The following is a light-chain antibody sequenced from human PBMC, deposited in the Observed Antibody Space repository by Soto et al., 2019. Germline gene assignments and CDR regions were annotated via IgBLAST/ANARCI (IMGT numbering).Light chain of an antibody. CDR3: CSYAGSYTWV. J-gene: IGLJ3*02. V-gene: IGLV2-11*01. CDR2: DVD. Sequence: QSVLTQPRSVSGSPGQSVTISCTGTSSDVGDYTYVSWNQHHPGKAPKLIIYDVDKRPPGVPDRFSGSKSGNTASLTISGLQAEDEADYYCCSYAGSYTWVFGGGTQLTVL. CDR1: SSDVGDYTY.